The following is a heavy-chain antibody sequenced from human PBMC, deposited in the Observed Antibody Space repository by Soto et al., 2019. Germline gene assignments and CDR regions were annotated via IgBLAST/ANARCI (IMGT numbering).Heavy chain of an antibody. Sequence: QVQLVQSGAEVKKPGASVKVSCKASGYSLTSYGICWVRQAPGQGLEWMGWISLYNGETKYAQTVQGRVTLTTDTSTGTVYMEVRSLRSDDTAVYYCGREYGSSAGCFGPDYWGQGTLVTFAS. CDR1: GYSLTSYG. D-gene: IGHD2-2*01. V-gene: IGHV1-18*01. CDR2: ISLYNGET. J-gene: IGHJ4*02. CDR3: GREYGSSAGCFGPDY.